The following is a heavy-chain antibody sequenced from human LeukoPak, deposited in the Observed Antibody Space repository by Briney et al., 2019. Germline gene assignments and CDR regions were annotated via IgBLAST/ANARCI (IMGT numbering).Heavy chain of an antibody. CDR2: ISGYNGNA. Sequence: ASVKVSRKASVYTYTSYGISALRPAPGQGLEWMGWISGYNGNANYAQKLQGRVTMTTDTSTSTAYMELRSLKSDDTAVYYCAREGGGSYTFGYWGQGTLVTVSS. D-gene: IGHD1-26*01. V-gene: IGHV1-18*01. CDR3: AREGGGSYTFGY. J-gene: IGHJ4*02. CDR1: VYTYTSYG.